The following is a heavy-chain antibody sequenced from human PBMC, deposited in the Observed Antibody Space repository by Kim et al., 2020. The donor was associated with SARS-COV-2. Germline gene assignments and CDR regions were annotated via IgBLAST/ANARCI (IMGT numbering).Heavy chain of an antibody. V-gene: IGHV3-23*01. D-gene: IGHD3-22*01. J-gene: IGHJ4*02. CDR3: AKHSRNYYFDY. CDR2: T. Sequence: TYYADAVKGRFTISRANSKNTLYRQMNSLRDEDTAVYYCAKHSRNYYFDYWGQGTLVTVSS.